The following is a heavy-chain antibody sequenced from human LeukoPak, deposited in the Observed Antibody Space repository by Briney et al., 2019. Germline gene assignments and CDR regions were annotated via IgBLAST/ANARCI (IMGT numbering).Heavy chain of an antibody. Sequence: GGSLRLSCAASGFTFSSYGMHWVRQAPGKGLEWVAVIWYDGSNKYYADSVKGRFTISRDNSKNTLYLQMNSLRAEDTAVYCCARGTYYYDSSGYSDAFDIWGQGTMVTVSS. D-gene: IGHD3-22*01. V-gene: IGHV3-33*01. J-gene: IGHJ3*02. CDR3: ARGTYYYDSSGYSDAFDI. CDR2: IWYDGSNK. CDR1: GFTFSSYG.